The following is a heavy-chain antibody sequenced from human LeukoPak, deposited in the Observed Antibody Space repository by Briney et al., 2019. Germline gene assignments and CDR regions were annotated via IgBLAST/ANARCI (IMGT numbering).Heavy chain of an antibody. V-gene: IGHV3-74*01. D-gene: IGHD6-13*01. Sequence: GGSLRLSCAASGFTFSSYWMHWVRQAPGKGLVWVSRINSDGSSTSYADSVKGRFTISRDNAKNTLYLQMNSLRAEDTAVYYCAKGRQQLGQAWFDPWGQGTLVTVSS. CDR3: AKGRQQLGQAWFDP. J-gene: IGHJ5*02. CDR2: INSDGSST. CDR1: GFTFSSYW.